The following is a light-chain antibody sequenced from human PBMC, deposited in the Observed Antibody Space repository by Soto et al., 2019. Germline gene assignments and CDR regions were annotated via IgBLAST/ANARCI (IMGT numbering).Light chain of an antibody. CDR3: ALYTTSSPLV. J-gene: IGLJ2*01. CDR1: SSDIGGNNF. V-gene: IGLV2-14*01. CDR2: AVT. Sequence: QSALTQPASVSGSPGQSITISCTGTSSDIGGNNFVSWYHQHPGKAPKLLIYAVTNRPSGIPDRFSGSKSGNTASLTFSGLQAEDGADYYCALYTTSSPLVFGGGTKLTVL.